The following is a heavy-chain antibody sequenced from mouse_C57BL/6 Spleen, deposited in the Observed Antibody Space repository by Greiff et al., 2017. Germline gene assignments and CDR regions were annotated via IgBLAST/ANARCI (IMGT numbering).Heavy chain of an antibody. CDR2: INYDGSST. Sequence: EVKLVESEGGLVQPGSSMKLSCTASGFTFSDYYMAWVRQVPEKGLEWVANINYDGSSTYYLDSLKSRFIISRDNAKNILYLQMSSLKSEDTATYYGARFYDGYFYYFDYWGQGTTLTVSS. CDR3: ARFYDGYFYYFDY. J-gene: IGHJ2*01. V-gene: IGHV5-16*01. D-gene: IGHD2-3*01. CDR1: GFTFSDYY.